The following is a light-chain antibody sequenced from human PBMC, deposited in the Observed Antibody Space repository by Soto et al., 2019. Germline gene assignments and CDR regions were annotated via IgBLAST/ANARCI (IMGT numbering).Light chain of an antibody. Sequence: EIVLTQSPATLSLSPGERATLSCRASQSVSSYLAWYQQKPGQAPRLLIYDASNRATGIPARFGGSGSGTVFTLTISSLEPEDFAVYYCQQRSNWPLTFDGGTKVEIK. CDR3: QQRSNWPLT. CDR2: DAS. V-gene: IGKV3-11*01. J-gene: IGKJ4*01. CDR1: QSVSSY.